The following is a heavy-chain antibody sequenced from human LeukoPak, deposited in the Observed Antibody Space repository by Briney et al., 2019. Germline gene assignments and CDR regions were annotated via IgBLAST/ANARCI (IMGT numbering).Heavy chain of an antibody. CDR1: GFTFSNYA. Sequence: GGSLRLSCAASGFTFSNYAMNWVRQAPGKGLEWVSGITNSGVSTYYADSVKGRFTISRDNSKNSLYLQLGSLRAEDTAVYYCARLRPTATYYFDYWGQGILVTVSS. D-gene: IGHD6-25*01. CDR2: ITNSGVST. J-gene: IGHJ4*02. CDR3: ARLRPTATYYFDY. V-gene: IGHV3-23*01.